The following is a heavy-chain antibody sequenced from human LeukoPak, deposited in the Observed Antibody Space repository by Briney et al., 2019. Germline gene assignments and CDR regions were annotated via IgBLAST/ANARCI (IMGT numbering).Heavy chain of an antibody. D-gene: IGHD2/OR15-2a*01. Sequence: RGSLRLSCAASGFTFSSYAMSWVRQAPGKGLEWVSVISGSGDNTYYADSVKGRFTISRDNSKNTLYLQLNSLRAEDTAVYYCAKFGLPPTYLGYKWFDLWGQGTLVTVSS. V-gene: IGHV3-23*01. CDR1: GFTFSSYA. CDR3: AKFGLPPTYLGYKWFDL. J-gene: IGHJ5*02. CDR2: ISGSGDNT.